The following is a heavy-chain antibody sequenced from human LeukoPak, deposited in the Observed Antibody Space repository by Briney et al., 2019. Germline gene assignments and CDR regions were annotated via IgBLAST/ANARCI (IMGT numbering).Heavy chain of an antibody. Sequence: GGSLRLSCAASGVTFSSYAMHWVRQAPGKGLEWVAVISYDGSNKYYADSVKGRFTISRDNSKNTLYLQMNSLRAEDTAVYYCAREGSYGRFAFDYWGQGTLVTVSS. J-gene: IGHJ4*02. CDR3: AREGSYGRFAFDY. V-gene: IGHV3-30-3*01. CDR2: ISYDGSNK. CDR1: GVTFSSYA. D-gene: IGHD5-18*01.